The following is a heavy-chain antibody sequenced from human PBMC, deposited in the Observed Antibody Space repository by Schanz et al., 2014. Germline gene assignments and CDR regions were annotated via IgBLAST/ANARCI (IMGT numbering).Heavy chain of an antibody. V-gene: IGHV1-2*04. Sequence: QVQLVQSGAEVKKPGASVKVSCRASGYPFTSDDITWVRQAPGQGLEWMGWINPNSGDTNYAQKFQGWVTMTRDTSISTAYMEVSRLKSDDTAVYYCATLDYADSVSWGQGTLVTVSS. J-gene: IGHJ5*02. CDR3: ATLDYADSVS. CDR1: GYPFTSDD. D-gene: IGHD4-17*01. CDR2: INPNSGDT.